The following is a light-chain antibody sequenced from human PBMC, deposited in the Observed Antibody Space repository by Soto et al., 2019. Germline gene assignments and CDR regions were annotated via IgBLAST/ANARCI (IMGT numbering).Light chain of an antibody. J-gene: IGKJ2*01. V-gene: IGKV2-30*02. CDR2: KVS. Sequence: DVVMTQSPLSLPVTLGQPASISCRSSQSLVHSDGHTYLNWFHQRPGQSPRRLIYKVSNRDSGVPDRCSGSGSDTDFTLKISGVEAEDVGVYYCMQGTHWPPYTFGQGTKLEVK. CDR1: QSLVHSDGHTY. CDR3: MQGTHWPPYT.